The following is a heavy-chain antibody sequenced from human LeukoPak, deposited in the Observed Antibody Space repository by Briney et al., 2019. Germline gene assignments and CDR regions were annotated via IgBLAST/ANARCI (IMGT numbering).Heavy chain of an antibody. D-gene: IGHD3-10*01. CDR2: IYYSGST. J-gene: IGHJ4*02. V-gene: IGHV4-39*07. CDR3: ARADMVRGVMYPFDY. Sequence: SETLSLTCTVSGGSISSSSYYWGWIRQPPGKGLEWIGSIYYSGSTYYNPSLKSRVTISVDTSKNQFSLKLSSVTAADTAVYYCARADMVRGVMYPFDYWGQGTLVTVSS. CDR1: GGSISSSSYY.